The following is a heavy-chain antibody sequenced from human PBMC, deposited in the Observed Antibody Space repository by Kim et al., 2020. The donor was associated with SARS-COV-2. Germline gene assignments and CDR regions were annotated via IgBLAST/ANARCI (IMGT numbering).Heavy chain of an antibody. Sequence: SETLSLTCTVSGGSISSGGYYWSWIRQHPGKGLEWIGYIYYSGSTYYNPSLKSRVTISVDTSKNHFSLKLSSVTAADTAVYYCARVFYGSGSYYQAWGQGTLVTVSS. D-gene: IGHD3-10*01. CDR3: ARVFYGSGSYYQA. CDR1: GGSISSGGYY. J-gene: IGHJ5*02. V-gene: IGHV4-31*03. CDR2: IYYSGST.